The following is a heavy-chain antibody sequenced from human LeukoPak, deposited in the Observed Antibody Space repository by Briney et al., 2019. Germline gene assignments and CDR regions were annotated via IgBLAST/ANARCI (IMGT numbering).Heavy chain of an antibody. CDR1: GYTFTSYG. Sequence: GASVKVSCKASGYTFTSYGISWVRQAPGQGLEWMGWISAYNGNTNYAQKLQGRVTMTTDASTSTAYMELRSLRSDDTAVYYCARGGYDFWSGYLGSWFDPWGQGTLVTVSS. J-gene: IGHJ5*02. V-gene: IGHV1-18*01. D-gene: IGHD3-3*01. CDR3: ARGGYDFWSGYLGSWFDP. CDR2: ISAYNGNT.